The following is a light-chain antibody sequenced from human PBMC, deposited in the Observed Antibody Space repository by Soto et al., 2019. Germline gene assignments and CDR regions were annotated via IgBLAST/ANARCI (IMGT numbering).Light chain of an antibody. CDR2: DAS. CDR1: PSVSNY. Sequence: EIVLTQSRATVCWVRGEIGTRSSRASPSVSNYLAWYQQKPGQAPRLLIYDASSRATGIPARFSGSASGTDFTLTISSLEPEDFAVYYCQQRSNWPLITFGQGTRLEIK. V-gene: IGKV3-11*01. CDR3: QQRSNWPLIT. J-gene: IGKJ5*01.